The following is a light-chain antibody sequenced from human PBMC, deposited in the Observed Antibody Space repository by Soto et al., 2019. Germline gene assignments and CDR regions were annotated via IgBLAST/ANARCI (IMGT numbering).Light chain of an antibody. Sequence: EIVLTQSPATLSLSPGERATVSCRASQSVSNNLGWYQQKAGQAPRLLIYDASNRATGIPARFSGRGAGTDFTLTISSVEPEDFAVYHRQHGGTFGQGTRLEIK. CDR3: QHGGT. J-gene: IGKJ5*01. CDR1: QSVSNN. CDR2: DAS. V-gene: IGKV3-11*01.